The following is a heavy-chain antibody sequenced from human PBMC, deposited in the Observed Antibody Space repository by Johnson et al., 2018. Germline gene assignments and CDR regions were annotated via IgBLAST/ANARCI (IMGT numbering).Heavy chain of an antibody. J-gene: IGHJ6*03. D-gene: IGHD1-1*01. CDR3: AKDHWPTYYYVDV. Sequence: VQLVETGGGVVQPGRSLRLSCAASGFTFSSYGMHWVRQAPGKGLEWVAVISYEGSEKKYGDSVKGRFTISRDNSKNTLYLQMESLGVGDTAVYYCAKDHWPTYYYVDVGGKGTTVTVSS. CDR2: ISYEGSEK. CDR1: GFTFSSYG. V-gene: IGHV3-30*18.